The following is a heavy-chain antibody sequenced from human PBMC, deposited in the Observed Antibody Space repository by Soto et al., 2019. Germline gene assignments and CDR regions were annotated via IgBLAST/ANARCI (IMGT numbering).Heavy chain of an antibody. CDR3: ASEWSAQYFDF. CDR1: GGTFSSHG. J-gene: IGHJ4*02. Sequence: QVQLVQSGTVVQRRGSSVKVSCQASGGTFSSHGMAWVRQAPGQGLEWMGGISPTFGTPTYAPKFQGRVTITADKSTHTAYMELSSLRSEDTAVYYCASEWSAQYFDFWGQGTLITVSS. D-gene: IGHD1-26*01. CDR2: ISPTFGTP. V-gene: IGHV1-69*06.